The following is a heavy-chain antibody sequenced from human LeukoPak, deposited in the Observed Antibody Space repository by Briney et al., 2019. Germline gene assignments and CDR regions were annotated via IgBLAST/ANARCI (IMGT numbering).Heavy chain of an antibody. CDR1: GGSISSSSYY. V-gene: IGHV4-39*01. Sequence: SETLSLTCTVSGGSISSSSYYWGWIRQPPGKGLEWIGSIYYSGSTYYNPSLKSRVTISVDTSKNQFSLKLSSVTAADTAVYYCARHASVAGSDYWGQGTLVTVSS. CDR2: IYYSGST. J-gene: IGHJ4*02. D-gene: IGHD6-19*01. CDR3: ARHASVAGSDY.